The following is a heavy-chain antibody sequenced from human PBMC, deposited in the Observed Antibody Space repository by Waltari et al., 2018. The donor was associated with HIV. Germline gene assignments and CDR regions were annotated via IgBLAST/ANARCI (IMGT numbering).Heavy chain of an antibody. CDR3: AKAPLRRSSVGGEGPSHFEY. D-gene: IGHD3-10*01. Sequence: EVQLLDSGGGWVQPGGSLRLSCAASGFTFGSFAMSWVRQAPGKGPEWVSGISASGVTTDYADSGKGRFTISRDKSKNTLYLQMNRLRAEDTAVYYCAKAPLRRSSVGGEGPSHFEYWGQGTLVTVSS. J-gene: IGHJ4*02. CDR1: GFTFGSFA. CDR2: ISASGVTT. V-gene: IGHV3-23*01.